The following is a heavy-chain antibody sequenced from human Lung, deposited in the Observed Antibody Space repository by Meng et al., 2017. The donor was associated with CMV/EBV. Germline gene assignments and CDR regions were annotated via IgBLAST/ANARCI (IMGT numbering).Heavy chain of an antibody. Sequence: LTXAASGFTFSSYWMHWVRQAPGKGLVWVSRINSDGSSTSYADSVKGRFTISRDNAKNTLYLQMNSLRAEDTAVYYCARVFDYDFWSGYYTNGMDVWGQGTTVTVSS. CDR3: ARVFDYDFWSGYYTNGMDV. CDR2: INSDGSST. CDR1: GFTFSSYW. D-gene: IGHD3-3*01. V-gene: IGHV3-74*01. J-gene: IGHJ6*02.